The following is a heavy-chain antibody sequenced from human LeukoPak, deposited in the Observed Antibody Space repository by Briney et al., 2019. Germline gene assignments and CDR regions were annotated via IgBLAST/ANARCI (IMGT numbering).Heavy chain of an antibody. CDR2: IYYSGST. D-gene: IGHD5-24*01. CDR1: GGSISSYY. Sequence: SETLSLICGVSGGSISSYYWSWIRQPPGKGLEWIGYIYYSGSTNYNPSLKSRVTISVDTSKNQFSLKLSSVTAADTAVYYCARDWGWLQPNPGWFDPWGQGTLVTVSS. CDR3: ARDWGWLQPNPGWFDP. J-gene: IGHJ5*02. V-gene: IGHV4-59*01.